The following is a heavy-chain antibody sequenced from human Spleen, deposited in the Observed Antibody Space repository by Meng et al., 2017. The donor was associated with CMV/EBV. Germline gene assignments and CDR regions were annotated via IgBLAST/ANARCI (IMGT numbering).Heavy chain of an antibody. CDR3: AKSRNGYGGEDY. V-gene: IGHV3-23*01. Sequence: GGSLRLSCAASGFTFNSYAMNWVRQAPGKGLEWVSTISDSGGNTYYPDSVKGRFTISRDNSNNTLYLQMNSLRAEDTAIYYRAKSRNGYGGEDYWGQGMLVTVSS. CDR1: GFTFNSYA. CDR2: ISDSGGNT. D-gene: IGHD5-12*01. J-gene: IGHJ4*02.